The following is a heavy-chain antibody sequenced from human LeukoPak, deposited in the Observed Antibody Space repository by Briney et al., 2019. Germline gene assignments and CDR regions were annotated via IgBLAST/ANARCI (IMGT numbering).Heavy chain of an antibody. CDR2: ISAYNGNT. J-gene: IGHJ4*02. Sequence: ASVKVSCKASGYTFTSYGISWVRRAPGQGLEWMGWISAYNGNTNYAQKLQGRVTMTTDTSTSTAYMELRSLRSDDTAVYYCARDLQQLVTYYFDYWGQGTLVTVSS. CDR3: ARDLQQLVTYYFDY. D-gene: IGHD6-13*01. V-gene: IGHV1-18*01. CDR1: GYTFTSYG.